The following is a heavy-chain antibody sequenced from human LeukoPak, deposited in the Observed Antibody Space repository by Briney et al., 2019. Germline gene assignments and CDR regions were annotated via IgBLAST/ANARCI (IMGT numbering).Heavy chain of an antibody. CDR3: ARRYGP. V-gene: IGHV4-34*01. Sequence: PSETLSLTCVVYGGSFNAYTWAWVRQSPGKGLEWIGSIYDSGSTYYNPSLKSRVTISVDTSKNQFSLKLNSVTAADTAMYYCARRYGPWGQGTLVTVSS. D-gene: IGHD3-16*01. CDR2: IYDSGST. J-gene: IGHJ5*02. CDR1: GGSFNAYT.